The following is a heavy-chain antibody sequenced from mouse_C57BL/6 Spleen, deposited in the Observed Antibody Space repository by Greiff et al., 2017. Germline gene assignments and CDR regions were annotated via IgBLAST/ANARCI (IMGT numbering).Heavy chain of an antibody. Sequence: EVKLVESWGGLVKPGGSLKLSCAASGFTFSDYGMHWVRQAPEKGLEWVAYISSGSSTIYYADTVKGRFTISRDNAKNTLFLQMTSLRSEDTAMYYCAREGNYDFDYWGQGTTLTVSS. CDR1: GFTFSDYG. CDR2: ISSGSSTI. D-gene: IGHD2-1*01. V-gene: IGHV5-17*01. J-gene: IGHJ2*01. CDR3: AREGNYDFDY.